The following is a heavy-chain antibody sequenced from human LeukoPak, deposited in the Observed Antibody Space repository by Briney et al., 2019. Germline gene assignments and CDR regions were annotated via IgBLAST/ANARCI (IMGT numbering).Heavy chain of an antibody. CDR3: ARGRSCPYGCYFDY. CDR1: GFTFSSYG. V-gene: IGHV3-30*03. J-gene: IGHJ4*02. Sequence: GGSLRLSCAASGFTFSSYGMHWGRQAPGKGLEWVAVISYDGSNKYYADSVKGRFTISRDNSKNTLYLQMNSLRAEDTAVYYCARGRSCPYGCYFDYWGQGTLVTVSS. D-gene: IGHD2-15*01. CDR2: ISYDGSNK.